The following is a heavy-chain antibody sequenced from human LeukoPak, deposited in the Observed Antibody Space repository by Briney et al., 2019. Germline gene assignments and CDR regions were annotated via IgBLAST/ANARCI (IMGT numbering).Heavy chain of an antibody. CDR1: GFSFDYYV. D-gene: IGHD5-12*01. CDR2: ISWNSDNI. V-gene: IGHV3-9*01. CDR3: AINGGGDSGYGNFDY. Sequence: PGGSLRLSCAVSGFSFDYYVMHWVRPVPGKGLAWVSGISWNSDNIGYADSVKGRFTTSRDNAKNSLYLQMNSLRADDTALYYCAINGGGDSGYGNFDYWGQGTLVTVSS. J-gene: IGHJ4*02.